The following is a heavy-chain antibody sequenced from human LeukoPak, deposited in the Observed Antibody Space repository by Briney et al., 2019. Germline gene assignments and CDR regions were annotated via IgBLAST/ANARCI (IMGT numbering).Heavy chain of an antibody. CDR2: ISYDGSNK. V-gene: IGHV3-30*04. D-gene: IGHD2-15*01. J-gene: IGHJ4*02. CDR3: AKDPDLGYCSGGSCYSDY. CDR1: GFTFSSYA. Sequence: PGGSLRLSCAASGFTFSSYAMHWVRQAPGKGLEWVAVISYDGSNKYYADSVKGRFTISRDNSKNTLYLQMNSLRAEDTAVYYCAKDPDLGYCSGGSCYSDYWGQGTLVTVSS.